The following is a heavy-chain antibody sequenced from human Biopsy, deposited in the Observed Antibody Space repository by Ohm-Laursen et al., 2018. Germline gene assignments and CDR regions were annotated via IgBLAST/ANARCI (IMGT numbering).Heavy chain of an antibody. CDR2: INPNSGGT. CDR1: GYTFTTYY. Sequence: SSVKVSCKASGYTFTTYYMHWVRQAPGQGLEWMGWINPNSGGTNYAQKFQGRVTMTRDTSISTAYMELSRLRSDDTAVYYCATITRGATRFPFDYWGQGTLVTVSS. D-gene: IGHD1-26*01. V-gene: IGHV1-2*02. J-gene: IGHJ4*02. CDR3: ATITRGATRFPFDY.